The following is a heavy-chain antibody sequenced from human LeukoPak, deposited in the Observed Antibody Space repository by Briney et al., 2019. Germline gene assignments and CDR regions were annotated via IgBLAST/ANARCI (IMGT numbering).Heavy chain of an antibody. CDR3: ARRITISGVGYYMDV. CDR1: GFTFSTYS. D-gene: IGHD3-3*01. J-gene: IGHJ6*03. Sequence: GGSLRLSCAASGFTFSTYSMNWVRQAPGKGLEWVSYISSSSNTIYYADSVEGRFTISRGNAWNSLYLQMNSLRAEDTAVYYCARRITISGVGYYMDVWGKGTTVTASS. V-gene: IGHV3-48*01. CDR2: ISSSSNTI.